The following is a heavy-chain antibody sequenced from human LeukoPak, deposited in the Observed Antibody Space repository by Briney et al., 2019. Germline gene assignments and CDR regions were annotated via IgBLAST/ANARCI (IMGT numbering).Heavy chain of an antibody. CDR1: GLTFSNA. J-gene: IGHJ4*02. CDR3: ATIHQGPGPDS. V-gene: IGHV3-30*02. D-gene: IGHD5-24*01. Sequence: GGSLRLSCAVSGLTFSNALHWVRQAPGKGLEWVTFIRIDGINTYYADSVRGRFTISRDNSKNTLFLQMNSLRPEDTAVYFCATIHQGPGPDSWGQGTLVTVSS. CDR2: IRIDGINT.